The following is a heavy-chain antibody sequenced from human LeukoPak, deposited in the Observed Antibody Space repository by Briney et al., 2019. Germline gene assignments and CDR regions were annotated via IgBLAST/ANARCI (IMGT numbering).Heavy chain of an antibody. D-gene: IGHD5-18*01. CDR3: AKDSGQYTAMAFA. J-gene: IGHJ5*02. CDR2: ISGSGGST. CDR1: GFTFSSYA. V-gene: IGHV3-23*01. Sequence: GASLRLSCAASGFTFSSYAMSWVRQAPGKGLEWVSAISGSGGSTYYAGSVKGRFTISRDNSKNTLYLQMNSLRAEDTAVYYCAKDSGQYTAMAFAWGQGTLVTVSS.